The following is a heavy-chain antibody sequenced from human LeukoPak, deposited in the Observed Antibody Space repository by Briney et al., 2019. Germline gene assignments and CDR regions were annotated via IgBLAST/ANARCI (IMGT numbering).Heavy chain of an antibody. CDR1: GGSISSYY. Sequence: SETLSLTCTVSGGSISSYYWSWIRQPPGKGLEWIGYICYSGSTNYNPSLKSRVTISVDTSKNQFPLKLSSATAADTAVYYCARGGYGDHYYGMDVWGQGTTVTVSS. J-gene: IGHJ6*02. CDR2: ICYSGST. CDR3: ARGGYGDHYYGMDV. D-gene: IGHD4-17*01. V-gene: IGHV4-59*01.